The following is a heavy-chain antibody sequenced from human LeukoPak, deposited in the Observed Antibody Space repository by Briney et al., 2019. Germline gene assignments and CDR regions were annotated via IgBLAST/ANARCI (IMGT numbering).Heavy chain of an antibody. V-gene: IGHV3-74*03. Sequence: GGFLTLSCEASGFTFRNYWMSWARQPPGKGLQWVSRVHGDGSDIVYADSVQGRFTISRDNAKSTLYLQMNSLTAEDTAVYFCARRIYYDTSGSPFDLWGQGTLVTVSS. CDR2: VHGDGSDI. CDR3: ARRIYYDTSGSPFDL. D-gene: IGHD3-22*01. J-gene: IGHJ4*02. CDR1: GFTFRNYW.